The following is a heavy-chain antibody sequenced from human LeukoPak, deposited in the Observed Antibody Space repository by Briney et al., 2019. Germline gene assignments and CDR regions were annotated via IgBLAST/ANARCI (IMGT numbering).Heavy chain of an antibody. D-gene: IGHD6-19*01. CDR2: IYTNGNT. Sequence: ASETLSLTCTVSGYSISSGYYWGWIRQPPGKGLDWIGRIYTNGNTNYNPSLKSRVTISVDTSKNQFSLKLSSVTAADTAVYYCARDQGSVAGDAFDIWGQGTMVTVSS. J-gene: IGHJ3*02. CDR1: GYSISSGYY. V-gene: IGHV4-38-2*02. CDR3: ARDQGSVAGDAFDI.